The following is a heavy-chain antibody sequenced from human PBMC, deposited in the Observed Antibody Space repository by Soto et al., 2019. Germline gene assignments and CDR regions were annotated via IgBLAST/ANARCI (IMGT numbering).Heavy chain of an antibody. J-gene: IGHJ3*02. V-gene: IGHV1-69*02. CDR3: ALSGGALDAFDI. D-gene: IGHD1-26*01. Sequence: QVQLVQSGAEVKKPGSSVKVSCKASGGTFSSYTISWVRQAPGQGLEWMGRIIPILGIANYAQKFQGRVTITADKSTSTAYMELSSLRSEDTAVYYCALSGGALDAFDIWGQGTMVTVSS. CDR2: IIPILGIA. CDR1: GGTFSSYT.